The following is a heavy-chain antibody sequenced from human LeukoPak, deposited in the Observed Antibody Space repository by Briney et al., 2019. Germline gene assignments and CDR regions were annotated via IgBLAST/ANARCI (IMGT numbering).Heavy chain of an antibody. CDR1: GFTFSTSW. CDR2: IKQDGSAK. J-gene: IGHJ4*02. D-gene: IGHD6-13*01. CDR3: ARDAAEGGIVSDY. Sequence: GGSLRLSCAASGFTFSTSWMSWVRQAPGKGLEWVANIKQDGSAKKYVDSVKGRFTISRDNAKNSLYLQMNSLRAEDTAVYYCARDAAEGGIVSDYWGQGTLVTVSS. V-gene: IGHV3-7*05.